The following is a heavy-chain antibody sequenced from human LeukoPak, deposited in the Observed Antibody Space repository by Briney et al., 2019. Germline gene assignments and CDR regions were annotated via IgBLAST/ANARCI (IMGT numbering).Heavy chain of an antibody. V-gene: IGHV3-23*01. CDR2: ISGSGSIT. J-gene: IGHJ4*02. CDR1: GLTFSSYA. Sequence: PGGSLRPSCAASGLTFSSYAMSWVRQAPGKGLEWVSSISGSGSITSYADSVKGRFTISRDNSKNTLYLQMNSLRAEDTAVYYCAQSRYYDSSGYYSFDYWGQGTLVTVSS. D-gene: IGHD3-22*01. CDR3: AQSRYYDSSGYYSFDY.